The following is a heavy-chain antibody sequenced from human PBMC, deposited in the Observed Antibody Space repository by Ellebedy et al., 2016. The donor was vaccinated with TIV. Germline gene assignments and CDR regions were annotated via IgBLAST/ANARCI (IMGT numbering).Heavy chain of an antibody. CDR1: GYTFTKYY. CDR2: LDARVGST. Sequence: ASVKVSCKTSGYTFTKYYFHWIRQAPGRGLEWMGVLDARVGSTTYAQSLQGRVTMTRDTSTRTVYMELRSLRFEDTAVYYCASAPSAGADFWGQGTLVTVSS. D-gene: IGHD4-17*01. V-gene: IGHV1-46*01. CDR3: ASAPSAGADF. J-gene: IGHJ4*02.